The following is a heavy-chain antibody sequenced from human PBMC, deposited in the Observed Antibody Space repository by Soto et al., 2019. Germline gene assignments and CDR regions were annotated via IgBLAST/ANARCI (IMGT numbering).Heavy chain of an antibody. CDR3: ASGYDFLTGSSFDP. CDR1: GGTFSGYY. CDR2: INHSGST. Sequence: SETLSLTCAVYGGTFSGYYWSWIRQPPGKGLEWIGEINHSGSTNYNPSLKSRVTISVDTSKNQFSLKLSSVTAADTAVYYCASGYDFLTGSSFDPWGQGTLVTVSS. D-gene: IGHD3-9*01. V-gene: IGHV4-34*01. J-gene: IGHJ5*02.